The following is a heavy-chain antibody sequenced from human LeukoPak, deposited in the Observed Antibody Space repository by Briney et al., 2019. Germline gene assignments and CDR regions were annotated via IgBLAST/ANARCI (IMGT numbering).Heavy chain of an antibody. Sequence: PSETLSLTCAISGGSISSGGYSWSWIRQPPGKGLEWIGYIYHSGSTYYNPSLKSRVTISVDRSKNQFSLKLSSVTAADTAVYYCARFTTVTKEGLDYYGMGVWGQGTTVTVSS. CDR2: IYHSGST. J-gene: IGHJ6*02. D-gene: IGHD4-17*01. V-gene: IGHV4-30-2*02. CDR3: ARFTTVTKEGLDYYGMGV. CDR1: GGSISSGGYS.